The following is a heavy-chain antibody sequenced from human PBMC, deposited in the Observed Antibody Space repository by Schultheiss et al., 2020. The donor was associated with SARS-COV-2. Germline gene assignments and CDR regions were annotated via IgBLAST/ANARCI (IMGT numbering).Heavy chain of an antibody. J-gene: IGHJ4*02. Sequence: GGSLRLSCAVSGFTFSNYAMSWVRQAPGKGLEWVSGVSGSGHSRYYADSVKGRFTISRDNAKNSLYLQMNSLRAEDTAVYYCAIYPSGSYYQFDYWGQGTLVTVSS. CDR1: GFTFSNYA. CDR3: AIYPSGSYYQFDY. D-gene: IGHD3-10*01. V-gene: IGHV3-23*01. CDR2: VSGSGHSR.